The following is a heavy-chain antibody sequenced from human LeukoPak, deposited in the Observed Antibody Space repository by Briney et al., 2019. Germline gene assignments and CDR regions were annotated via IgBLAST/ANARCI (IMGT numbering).Heavy chain of an antibody. CDR3: ARRAGAPAWYFDL. CDR1: GYSISSGYY. D-gene: IGHD3-10*01. J-gene: IGHJ2*01. V-gene: IGHV4-38-2*01. Sequence: KPSETLSLTCAVSGYSISSGYYWGWLRQPPGKGLEWIGSIYHSGTTYYNPSLKSRVTISLDTSKNQFSLKLSSVTAADTAFYYCARRAGAPAWYFDLWGRGTLVTVPS. CDR2: IYHSGTT.